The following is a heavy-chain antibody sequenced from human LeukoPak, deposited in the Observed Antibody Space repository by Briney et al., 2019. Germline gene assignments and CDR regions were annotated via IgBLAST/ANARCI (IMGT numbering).Heavy chain of an antibody. J-gene: IGHJ4*02. D-gene: IGHD3-9*01. CDR1: GFTFSSYG. CDR3: ARAPLRYFDWRFDY. V-gene: IGHV3-33*01. Sequence: GRSLRLSCAASGFTFSSYGMDWGRQAPGKGLEWVAVIWYDGSNKYYADSVKGRFTISRDNSKNTLYLQMNSLRAEDTAVYYCARAPLRYFDWRFDYWGQGTLVTVSS. CDR2: IWYDGSNK.